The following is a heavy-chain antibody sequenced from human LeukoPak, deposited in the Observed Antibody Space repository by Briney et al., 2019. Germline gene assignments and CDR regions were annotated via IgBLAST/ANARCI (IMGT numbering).Heavy chain of an antibody. J-gene: IGHJ4*02. Sequence: SETLSLTCTASGGSISSYYWSWIRQPPGKGLEWIGYIYYSGSTNYNPSLKSRITISVDTSKNQFSLKLSSVTAADTAVYYCARRMVRGVHGYWGQGTLVTVSS. V-gene: IGHV4-59*01. CDR3: ARRMVRGVHGY. CDR2: IYYSGST. CDR1: GGSISSYY. D-gene: IGHD3-10*01.